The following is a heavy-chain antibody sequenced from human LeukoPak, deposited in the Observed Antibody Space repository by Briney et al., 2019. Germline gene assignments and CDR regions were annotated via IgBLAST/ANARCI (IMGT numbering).Heavy chain of an antibody. CDR2: IYYSGNT. D-gene: IGHD2-21*02. Sequence: SETLSLTCSVSGGSMRRDTEYWGWIRQPPGRGLEWIGSIYYSGNTYYNPSLKSRVTISVDTSKKQFSLKLTSVTATDTAVYYCATYYCGGDCYSGYFDYWGQGTLVTVSS. J-gene: IGHJ4*02. CDR3: ATYYCGGDCYSGYFDY. CDR1: GGSMRRDTEY. V-gene: IGHV4-39*01.